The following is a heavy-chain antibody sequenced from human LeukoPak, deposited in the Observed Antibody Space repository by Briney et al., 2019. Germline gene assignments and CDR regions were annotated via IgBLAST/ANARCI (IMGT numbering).Heavy chain of an antibody. D-gene: IGHD3-16*01. J-gene: IGHJ4*02. Sequence: PSETLSLTCAVYGGSFSGYYWSWIRQPPGKGLEWIGEINHSGSTNYNPSLKSRVTMSVDTSKNQFSLKLSSVTAADTAVYYCARLRHGYFDYWGQGTLVTVSS. CDR1: GGSFSGYY. CDR2: INHSGST. V-gene: IGHV4-34*01. CDR3: ARLRHGYFDY.